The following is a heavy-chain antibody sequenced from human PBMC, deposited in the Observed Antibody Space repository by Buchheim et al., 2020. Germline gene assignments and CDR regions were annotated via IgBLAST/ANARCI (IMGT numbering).Heavy chain of an antibody. CDR2: ISSSGSTI. Sequence: EVQLVESGGGLVQPGGSLRLSCAASGFTFSSYEMNWVRQAPGKGLEWVSYISSSGSTIYYADSVKGRFNISRDNAKNSLYLQMNSLRAEDTAVYYCASGGTMVRGVINSNWFDPWGQGTL. J-gene: IGHJ5*02. CDR1: GFTFSSYE. V-gene: IGHV3-48*03. D-gene: IGHD3-10*01. CDR3: ASGGTMVRGVINSNWFDP.